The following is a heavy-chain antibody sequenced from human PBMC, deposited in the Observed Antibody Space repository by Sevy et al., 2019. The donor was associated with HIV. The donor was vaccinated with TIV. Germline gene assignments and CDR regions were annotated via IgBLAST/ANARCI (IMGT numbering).Heavy chain of an antibody. CDR2: INPNSGDT. Sequence: ASVKVSCKASGYTFTGQYIHWVRQAPGQGLEWMGWINPNSGDTNYAQEFQGRVTMTRETSFSTAYMELSELKSDDTAVYYCSRDLRLRGYSYGCFDYWGQGTLVTVSS. V-gene: IGHV1-2*02. CDR1: GYTFTGQY. CDR3: SRDLRLRGYSYGCFDY. D-gene: IGHD5-18*01. J-gene: IGHJ4*02.